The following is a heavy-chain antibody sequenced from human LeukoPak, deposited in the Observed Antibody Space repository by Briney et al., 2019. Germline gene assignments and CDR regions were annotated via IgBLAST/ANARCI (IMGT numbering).Heavy chain of an antibody. D-gene: IGHD3-22*01. Sequence: GGSLRLSCAASRFTFSDYYMTWIRQAPGKGLEWVSYIGSSSSTTYYEDSVKGRFTISRDNAKNSLYLQMNSLRAEDTALYYCARFKLSSGYDPFDYWGQGILVTVSS. J-gene: IGHJ4*02. CDR3: ARFKLSSGYDPFDY. CDR1: RFTFSDYY. V-gene: IGHV3-11*04. CDR2: IGSSSSTT.